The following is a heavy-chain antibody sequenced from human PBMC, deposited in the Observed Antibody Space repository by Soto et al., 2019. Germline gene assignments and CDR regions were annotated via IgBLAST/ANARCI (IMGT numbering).Heavy chain of an antibody. CDR2: IRGSGGSK. D-gene: IGHD4-4*01. J-gene: IGHJ6*03. V-gene: IGHV3-23*01. Sequence: EVQLLESGEGLEQPGGSLGPSCAPSGFTFSGYAMSWFRQAPGKGLEWVSAIRGSGGSKYYADSVKGRFTFSRDNSKNTLYLQMNSLRAEDTAVYYCAKVAISSNYLIPVLYYYMDVWGKGTTVTVSS. CDR3: AKVAISSNYLIPVLYYYMDV. CDR1: GFTFSGYA.